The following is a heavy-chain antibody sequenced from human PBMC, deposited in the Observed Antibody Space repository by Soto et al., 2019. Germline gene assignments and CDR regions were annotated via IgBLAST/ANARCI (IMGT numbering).Heavy chain of an antibody. D-gene: IGHD2-15*01. J-gene: IGHJ4*02. V-gene: IGHV3-74*01. CDR2: INSDGSST. Sequence: EVQLVESGGGLVQPGGSLRLSGAASGFTFSSNWMHWVRQAPGRGRVWVSRINSDGSSTSYADSVKGRFTISRDNAKNTLYLQMNSLRAEDTAVYYCVRTSLVVAAATREDYWGQGTLVTVSS. CDR3: VRTSLVVAAATREDY. CDR1: GFTFSSNW.